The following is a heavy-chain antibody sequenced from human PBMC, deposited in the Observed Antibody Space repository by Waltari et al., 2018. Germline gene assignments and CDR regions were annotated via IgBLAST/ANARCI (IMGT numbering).Heavy chain of an antibody. CDR1: GFTFSSYA. V-gene: IGHV3-23*03. CDR2: IYSGGST. D-gene: IGHD4-17*01. Sequence: EVQLLESGGGLVQPGGSLRLSCAASGFTFSSYAMSWVRQAPGQGLEWVSVIYSGGSTYYADSVKGRFTISRDNSKNTLYLQMNSLRAEDTAVYYCAKDFREGTTVTQGVAFDIWGQGTMVTVSS. CDR3: AKDFREGTTVTQGVAFDI. J-gene: IGHJ3*02.